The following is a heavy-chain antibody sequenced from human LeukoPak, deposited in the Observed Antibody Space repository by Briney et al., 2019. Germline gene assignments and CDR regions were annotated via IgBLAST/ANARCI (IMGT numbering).Heavy chain of an antibody. V-gene: IGHV4-34*01. CDR1: GGSFSGYY. CDR3: ARGLTIFGVAPLINWFDP. CDR2: INHSGST. D-gene: IGHD3-3*01. Sequence: SETLSVTCAVYGGSFSGYYWSWIRQPPGKGLEWIGEINHSGSTNYNPSLKSRVTISVDTSKNQFSLKLSSVTAADTAVYYCARGLTIFGVAPLINWFDPWGQGTLVAVSS. J-gene: IGHJ5*02.